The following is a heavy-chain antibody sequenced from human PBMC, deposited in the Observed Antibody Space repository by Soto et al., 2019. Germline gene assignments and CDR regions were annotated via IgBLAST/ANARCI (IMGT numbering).Heavy chain of an antibody. Sequence: VQLVESGGGLVQPGGSLRLSCAASGFTFSSYWMSWVRQAPGKGLEWVANIKQDGSEKYYVDSVKGRFTISRDNAKNSLYLQMNSLRAEDTAVYYCARDRASTVKTDWYFDLWGRGTLVTVSS. V-gene: IGHV3-7*01. CDR1: GFTFSSYW. J-gene: IGHJ2*01. CDR3: ARDRASTVKTDWYFDL. CDR2: IKQDGSEK. D-gene: IGHD4-17*01.